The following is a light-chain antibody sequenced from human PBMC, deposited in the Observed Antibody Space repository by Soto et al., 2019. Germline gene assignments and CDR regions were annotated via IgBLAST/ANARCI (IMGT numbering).Light chain of an antibody. Sequence: QAVVTQEPSLTVSARGTVTLTCGSSTGAVTSGHYPYWFQQKPGQAPRTLIYDTSNKHSWTPARFSGSLLGGKAALTLSGAQPEDEAEYYCLLSYSGARGVFGGGTKLTVL. CDR1: TGAVTSGHY. J-gene: IGLJ2*01. V-gene: IGLV7-46*01. CDR3: LLSYSGARGV. CDR2: DTS.